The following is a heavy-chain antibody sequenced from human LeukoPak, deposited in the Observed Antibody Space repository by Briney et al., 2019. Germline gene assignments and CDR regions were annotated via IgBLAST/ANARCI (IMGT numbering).Heavy chain of an antibody. Sequence: GESLKISCKGSGYSFTSYWIGWVRQMPGKGLEWMGIIYPGDSDTRYSPSFQGQVAISADKSISTAYLQWSSLKASDTAMYYCARHCSGGSCFLKGDYYGMDVWGQGTTVTVSS. CDR2: IYPGDSDT. J-gene: IGHJ6*02. CDR1: GYSFTSYW. D-gene: IGHD2-15*01. CDR3: ARHCSGGSCFLKGDYYGMDV. V-gene: IGHV5-51*01.